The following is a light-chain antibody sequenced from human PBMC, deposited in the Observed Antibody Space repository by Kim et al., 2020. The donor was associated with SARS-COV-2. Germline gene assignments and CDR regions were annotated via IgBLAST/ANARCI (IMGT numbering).Light chain of an antibody. CDR1: QSVSRN. Sequence: ASGGDRVTITCRASQSVSRNLNLYQHKPRKAPNRLVYTASSLQSGVPSRFSGSGSGTDFTLTISSLQPEDFATYYCQQSYSVPLTFGQGTRVDIK. CDR3: QQSYSVPLT. CDR2: TAS. J-gene: IGKJ1*01. V-gene: IGKV1-39*01.